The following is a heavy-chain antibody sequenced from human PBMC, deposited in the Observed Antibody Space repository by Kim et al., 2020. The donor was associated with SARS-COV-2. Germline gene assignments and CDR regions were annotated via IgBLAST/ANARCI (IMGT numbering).Heavy chain of an antibody. J-gene: IGHJ6*02. CDR3: ARDKYSSSWYRPTYYYGMDV. CDR2: IIPIFGTA. CDR1: GGTLSSYA. D-gene: IGHD6-13*01. Sequence: SVKVSCKASGGTLSSYAISWVRQAPGQGLEWMGGIIPIFGTANYAQKFQGRVTITADESTSTAYMELSSLRSEDTAVYYCARDKYSSSWYRPTYYYGMDVWGQGTTVTVSS. V-gene: IGHV1-69*13.